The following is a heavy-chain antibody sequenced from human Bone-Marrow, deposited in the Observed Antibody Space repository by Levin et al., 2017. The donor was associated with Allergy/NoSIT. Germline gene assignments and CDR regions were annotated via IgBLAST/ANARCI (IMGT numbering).Heavy chain of an antibody. V-gene: IGHV4-61*02. J-gene: IGHJ6*03. Sequence: SETLSLTCTVSGGSISSGSYYWSWIRQPAGKGLEWIGRVYTGGRTDYNPSLKSRVTISVATSKNEFSLRMRSVTAADTAVYYCARAFHGSESYYRRQKYYTDVWGKGTTVTVSS. CDR3: ARAFHGSESYYRRQKYYTDV. CDR2: VYTGGRT. D-gene: IGHD3-10*01. CDR1: GGSISSGSYY.